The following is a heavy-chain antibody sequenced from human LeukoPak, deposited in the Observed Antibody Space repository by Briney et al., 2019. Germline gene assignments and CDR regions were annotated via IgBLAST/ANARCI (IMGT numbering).Heavy chain of an antibody. J-gene: IGHJ4*02. D-gene: IGHD3-22*01. V-gene: IGHV3-53*01. CDR2: IYSGSST. CDR1: GFTVSSNY. Sequence: GGSLRLSCAASGFTVSSNYMNWVRQAPGKGLKWVSLIYSGSSTNYADSVKGRFTIYRDNSKNTLYLQMNSLRVEDTAVYYCAKGPRPGSSGYPNLDHWGQGTLVTVSS. CDR3: AKGPRPGSSGYPNLDH.